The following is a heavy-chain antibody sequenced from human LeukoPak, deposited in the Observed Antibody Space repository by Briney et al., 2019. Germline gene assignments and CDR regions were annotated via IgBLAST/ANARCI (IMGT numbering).Heavy chain of an antibody. Sequence: VASVKVSCKASGGTFSSYAISWVRQAPGQGLEWMGGIIPIFGTANYAQKFQGRGTITTDESTSTAYMELSSLRSEDTAVYYCASRERYSSGWRGDYYYMDVWGKGTTVTVSS. CDR2: IIPIFGTA. J-gene: IGHJ6*03. CDR3: ASRERYSSGWRGDYYYMDV. CDR1: GGTFSSYA. V-gene: IGHV1-69*05. D-gene: IGHD6-19*01.